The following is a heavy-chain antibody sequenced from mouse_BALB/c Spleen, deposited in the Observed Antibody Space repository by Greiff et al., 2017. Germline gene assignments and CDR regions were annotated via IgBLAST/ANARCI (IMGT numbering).Heavy chain of an antibody. Sequence: VQLKESGPGLVKPSQSLSLTCTVTGYSITSDYAWNWIRQFPGNKLEWMGYISYSGSTSYNPSLKSRISITRDTSKNQFFLQLNSVTTEDTATYYCARGGLWPYWYFDVWGAGTTVTVSS. V-gene: IGHV3-2*02. CDR2: ISYSGST. CDR3: ARGGLWPYWYFDV. D-gene: IGHD6-5*01. CDR1: GYSITSDYA. J-gene: IGHJ1*01.